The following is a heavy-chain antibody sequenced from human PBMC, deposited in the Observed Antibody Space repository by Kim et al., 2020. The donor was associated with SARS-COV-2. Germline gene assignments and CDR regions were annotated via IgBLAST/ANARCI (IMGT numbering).Heavy chain of an antibody. V-gene: IGHV3-30*18. Sequence: GGSLRLSCAASGFTFSSYGMHWVRQAPGKGLEWVAVISYDGSNKYYADSVKGRFTISRDNSKNTLYLQMNSLRAEDTAVYYCAKGQGYLVRWGQGTLVTVSS. CDR2: ISYDGSNK. CDR3: AKGQGYLVR. D-gene: IGHD2-15*01. J-gene: IGHJ4*02. CDR1: GFTFSSYG.